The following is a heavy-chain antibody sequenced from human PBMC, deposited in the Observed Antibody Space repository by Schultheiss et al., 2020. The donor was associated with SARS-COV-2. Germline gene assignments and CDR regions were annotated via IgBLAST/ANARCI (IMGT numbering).Heavy chain of an antibody. V-gene: IGHV3-23*01. CDR1: GFTFSSYG. D-gene: IGHD3-22*01. CDR3: AKVVSYYDSIDY. J-gene: IGHJ4*02. CDR2: ISAGGAGT. Sequence: GESLKISCAASGFTFSSYGMHWVRQAPGKGLEWVSGISAGGAGTYYADSVKGRFTISRDNSRNTLYLQMNRLRAEDTAIYYCAKVVSYYDSIDYWGQGTLVTVSS.